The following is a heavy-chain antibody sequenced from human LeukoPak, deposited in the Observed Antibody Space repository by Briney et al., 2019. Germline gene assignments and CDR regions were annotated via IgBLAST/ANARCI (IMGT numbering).Heavy chain of an antibody. CDR2: ISFDGSNQ. D-gene: IGHD1-26*01. CDR1: GFTFNSYG. V-gene: IGHV3-30*18. J-gene: IGHJ4*02. CDR3: AKPPEVGATVAYFDY. Sequence: GRSLRLSCAASGFTFNSYGMHWVRQAPGKGLEWVALISFDGSNQYYADSEKGRFTISRDNSKSTLYLQMNSLRVEDTAVYYCAKPPEVGATVAYFDYWGQGTLVTVSS.